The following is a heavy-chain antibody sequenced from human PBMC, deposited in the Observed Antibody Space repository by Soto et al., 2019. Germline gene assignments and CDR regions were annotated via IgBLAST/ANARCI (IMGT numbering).Heavy chain of an antibody. CDR3: ARGNTAGSGIGYVDN. J-gene: IGHJ4*02. Sequence: QVQLQESGPGLVKPSETLSLTCTVSDGSISYYYWNWIRQPPGKGLEWIGYIYYNGGTKYNPSLKSRGTMSVDTSKNQVPRKPSSVTAADTAGYYSARGNTAGSGIGYVDNGGQGTRVTVSS. D-gene: IGHD3-10*01. CDR1: DGSISYYY. CDR2: IYYNGGT. V-gene: IGHV4-59*08.